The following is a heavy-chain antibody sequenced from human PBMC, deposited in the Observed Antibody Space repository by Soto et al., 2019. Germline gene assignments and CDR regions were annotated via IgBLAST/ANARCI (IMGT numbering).Heavy chain of an antibody. CDR3: AGTRGYSGYEYYYMDV. CDR1: GGTFSSYT. Sequence: QVQLVQSGAEVKKPGSSVKVSCKASGGTFSSYTISWVRQAPGQGLEWMGRIIPILGIANYAQKFQGRVNINGEKTTSTGYMELRSLRSEENGVYYCAGTRGYSGYEYYYMDVWGKGTTVTVSS. V-gene: IGHV1-69*02. J-gene: IGHJ6*03. D-gene: IGHD5-12*01. CDR2: IIPILGIA.